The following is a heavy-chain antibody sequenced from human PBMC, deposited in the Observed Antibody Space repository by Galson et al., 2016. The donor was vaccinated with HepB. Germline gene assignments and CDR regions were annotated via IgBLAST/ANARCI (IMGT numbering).Heavy chain of an antibody. CDR2: ISASGGYI. CDR1: GFTFSSYA. J-gene: IGHJ4*02. D-gene: IGHD2-2*01. Sequence: SLRLSCAASGFTFSSYAMSWVRQAPGKGLEWVSFISASGGYIRYADSVKGRFTISRDTSKNTLFLQMNSLRPEDTAVYFCAKDTACTSTSCPGFFDYWGPGTLVTVSS. CDR3: AKDTACTSTSCPGFFDY. V-gene: IGHV3-23*01.